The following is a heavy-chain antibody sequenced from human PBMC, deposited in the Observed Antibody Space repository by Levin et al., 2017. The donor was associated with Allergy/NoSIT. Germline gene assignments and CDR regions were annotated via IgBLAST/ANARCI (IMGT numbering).Heavy chain of an antibody. V-gene: IGHV3-48*01. Sequence: GESLKISCAASGFTFSSYSMSWVRQAAGKGLEWVSYIDRSGTTIYYADSVKARFTISRDNAKNSLYLQVNSLRADDTAVYYCARETDQSFYYLDLWGRGTVVTVSS. J-gene: IGHJ2*01. CDR3: ARETDQSFYYLDL. CDR2: IDRSGTTI. CDR1: GFTFSSYS. D-gene: IGHD2/OR15-2a*01.